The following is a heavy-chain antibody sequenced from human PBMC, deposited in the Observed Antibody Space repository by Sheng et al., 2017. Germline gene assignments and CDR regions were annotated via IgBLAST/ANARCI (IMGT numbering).Heavy chain of an antibody. CDR3: AREGYGGNPGWFDP. CDR2: IIPILGIA. CDR1: GGTFSSYT. D-gene: IGHD2-15*01. V-gene: IGHV1-69*08. Sequence: QVQLVQSGAEVKKPGSSVKVSCKASGGTFSSYTISWVRQAPGQGLEWMGRIIPILGIANYAQKFQGRVTITADKSTSTAYMELSSLRSEDTAVYYCAREGYGGNPGWFDPWGQGTLVTVSS. J-gene: IGHJ5*02.